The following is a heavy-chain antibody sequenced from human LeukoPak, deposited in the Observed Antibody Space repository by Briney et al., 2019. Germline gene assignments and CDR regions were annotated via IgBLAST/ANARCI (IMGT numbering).Heavy chain of an antibody. CDR2: MNPNSGNT. D-gene: IGHD6-6*01. J-gene: IGHJ6*03. CDR3: ARGSRSSSYYYYYMDV. V-gene: IGHV1-8*02. CDR1: GYTFTGYY. Sequence: ASVKVSCKASGYTFTGYYMHWVRQATGQGLEWMGWMNPNSGNTGYAQKFQGRVTMTRNTSISTAYMELSSLRSEDTAVYYCARGSRSSSYYYYYMDVWGKGTTVTVSS.